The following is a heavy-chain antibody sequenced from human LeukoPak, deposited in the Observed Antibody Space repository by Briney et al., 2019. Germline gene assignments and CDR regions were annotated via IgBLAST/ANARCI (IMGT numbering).Heavy chain of an antibody. CDR1: GFSFSDYY. V-gene: IGHV3-23*01. CDR2: ISGSGGST. Sequence: GGSLRLSCVASGFSFSDYYMSWIRQAPGKGLEWVSAISGSGGSTYYADSVKGRFTISRDNSKNTLYLQMNSLRAEDTAVYYCARDPGSGAFDIWGQGTMVTVSS. CDR3: ARDPGSGAFDI. D-gene: IGHD1-26*01. J-gene: IGHJ3*02.